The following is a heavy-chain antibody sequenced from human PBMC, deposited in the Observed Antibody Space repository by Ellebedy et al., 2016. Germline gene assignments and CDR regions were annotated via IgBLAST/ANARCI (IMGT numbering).Heavy chain of an antibody. J-gene: IGHJ4*02. Sequence: GGSLRLXCTASGFTFGDYAMSWFRQAPGKGLEWVGFIRSKAYGGTTEYAASVKGRFTISRDDSKSIAYLQMNSLKTEDTAVYYCTRGFIKRIVVVITGFDYWGQGTLVTVSS. D-gene: IGHD3-22*01. CDR2: IRSKAYGGTT. V-gene: IGHV3-49*03. CDR3: TRGFIKRIVVVITGFDY. CDR1: GFTFGDYA.